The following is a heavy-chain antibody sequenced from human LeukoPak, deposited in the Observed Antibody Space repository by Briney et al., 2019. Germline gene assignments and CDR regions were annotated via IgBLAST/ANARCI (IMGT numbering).Heavy chain of an antibody. V-gene: IGHV3-23*01. CDR1: GFTFSSYA. D-gene: IGHD1-26*01. CDR3: AKGTGSSETSYYYYGMDV. CDR2: ISGSGGST. J-gene: IGHJ6*02. Sequence: GGSLRLSCAASGFTFSSYAMSWVRQAPGKGLEWVSAISGSGGSTYYADSVKGRSTISRDNSKNTLYLQMNSLRAEDTAVYYCAKGTGSSETSYYYYGMDVWGQGTTVTVSS.